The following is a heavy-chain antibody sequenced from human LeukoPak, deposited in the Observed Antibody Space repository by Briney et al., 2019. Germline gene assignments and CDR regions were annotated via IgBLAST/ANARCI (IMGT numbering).Heavy chain of an antibody. D-gene: IGHD6-25*01. J-gene: IGHJ6*02. CDR2: IYHSGST. Sequence: SESLSLTCAVSGGSISSGSYSWSWSRQPPGKGLEWIGYIYHSGSTYYNPSLKSRVTISVDRSKNQFSLKLSSVTAADTAVYYCASSRGFYYGMDVWGQGTTVTVSS. CDR1: GGSISSGSYS. CDR3: ASSRGFYYGMDV. V-gene: IGHV4-30-2*01.